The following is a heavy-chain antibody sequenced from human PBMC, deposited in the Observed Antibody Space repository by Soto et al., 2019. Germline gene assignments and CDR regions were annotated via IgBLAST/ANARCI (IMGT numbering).Heavy chain of an antibody. CDR3: ARDHGVSTWFVGVYYFFGMGV. CDR2: ISSSGGAI. Sequence: EVQLVESGGDLVQPGGSLRLSCAASGFIFSDYTMTWVRQAPGRGLEFVSHISSSGGAIFYAESVKRRFTVSRDNAKNSLYLQMNSLRDEDTAVYFCARDHGVSTWFVGVYYFFGMGVWGQGTAVTVSS. D-gene: IGHD6-13*01. V-gene: IGHV3-48*02. CDR1: GFIFSDYT. J-gene: IGHJ6*02.